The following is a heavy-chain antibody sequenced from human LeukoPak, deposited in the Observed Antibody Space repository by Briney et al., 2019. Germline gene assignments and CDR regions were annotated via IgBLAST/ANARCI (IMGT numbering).Heavy chain of an antibody. CDR2: INPNSGGT. CDR3: ARAKGIAAAGSFDY. D-gene: IGHD6-13*01. Sequence: ASVKVSCKASGYTFTGYYTHWVRQAPGQGLEWMGWINPNSGGTNYAQKFQGRVTMTRDTSISTAYMELSRLRSDDTAVYYCARAKGIAAAGSFDYWGQGTLVTVSS. V-gene: IGHV1-2*02. CDR1: GYTFTGYY. J-gene: IGHJ4*02.